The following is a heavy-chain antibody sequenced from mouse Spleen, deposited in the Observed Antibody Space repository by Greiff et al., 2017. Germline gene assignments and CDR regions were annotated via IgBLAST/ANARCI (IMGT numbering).Heavy chain of an antibody. CDR1: GYTFTSYW. CDR3: ARSYDYDVKAMDY. J-gene: IGHJ4*01. CDR2: INPSSGYT. D-gene: IGHD2-4*01. V-gene: IGHV1-7*01. Sequence: QVQLKESGAELAKPGASVKLSCKASGYTFTSYWMHWVKQRPGQGLEWIGYINPSSGYTKYNQKFKDKATLTADKSSSTAYMQLSSLTYEDSAVYYCARSYDYDVKAMDYWGQGTSVTVSS.